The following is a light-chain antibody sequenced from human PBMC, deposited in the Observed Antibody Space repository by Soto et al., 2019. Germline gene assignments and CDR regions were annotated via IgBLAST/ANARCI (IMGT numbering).Light chain of an antibody. CDR1: SSDVGSYKV. CDR3: CSYAGSTTWV. CDR2: EGS. Sequence: QSALTQPASVSGSPGQSITISCTGTSSDVGSYKVVSWYQQYPGKAPKLMIYEGSKRPSGVSNRLSGSKSGNTASLTISGLQAEDEADYYCCSYAGSTTWVFGGGTKVTVL. J-gene: IGLJ3*02. V-gene: IGLV2-23*01.